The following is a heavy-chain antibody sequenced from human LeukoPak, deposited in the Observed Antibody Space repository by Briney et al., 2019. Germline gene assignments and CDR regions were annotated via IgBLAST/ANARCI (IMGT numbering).Heavy chain of an antibody. V-gene: IGHV3-20*01. J-gene: IGHJ3*02. CDR2: INWNGGST. CDR3: ARADVVVPAAIPGAFDI. D-gene: IGHD2-2*02. Sequence: GGSLRLSCAASGFTFDDYGMSWVRQAPGKGLEWVSGINWNGGSTGYADSVKGRFTISRDNAKNSLYLQMNSLRAEDTALYHCARADVVVPAAIPGAFDIWGQGTMVTVSS. CDR1: GFTFDDYG.